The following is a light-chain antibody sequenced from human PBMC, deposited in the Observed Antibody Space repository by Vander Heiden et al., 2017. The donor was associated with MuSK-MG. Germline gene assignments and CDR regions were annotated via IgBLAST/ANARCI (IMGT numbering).Light chain of an antibody. CDR2: KAS. V-gene: IGKV1-5*03. J-gene: IGKJ2*01. CDR1: RSITNW. CDR3: QKYKSYSPYT. Sequence: DIQLTHSPDTLPAPVADRVTIPCRDSRSITNWLAWYQQKQGKAPKLLISKASTLQSGVPSRFSGSGAGTDFTLTISSLQPEDFATYYCQKYKSYSPYTFGQGTKVEIK.